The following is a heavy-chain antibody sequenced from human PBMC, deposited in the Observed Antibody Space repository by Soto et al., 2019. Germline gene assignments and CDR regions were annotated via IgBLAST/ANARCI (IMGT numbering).Heavy chain of an antibody. CDR2: IYYSGST. Sequence: SETLSLTCTVSGGSISSYYWSWIRQPPGKGLEWIGYIYYSGSTNYNPSLKSRVTISVDTSKNQFSLKLSSVTAADTAVYYCARSGTGGQWLVGGWFDPWGQGTLVTVSS. D-gene: IGHD6-19*01. CDR3: ARSGTGGQWLVGGWFDP. J-gene: IGHJ5*02. CDR1: GGSISSYY. V-gene: IGHV4-59*08.